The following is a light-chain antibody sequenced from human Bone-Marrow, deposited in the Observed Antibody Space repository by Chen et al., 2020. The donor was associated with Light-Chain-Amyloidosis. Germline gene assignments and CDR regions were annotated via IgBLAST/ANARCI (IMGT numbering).Light chain of an antibody. CDR2: GSS. CDR1: QTISSNY. J-gene: IGKJ4*01. Sequence: EIVLTQSPGTLSLSPGGGANLSCRASQTISSNYLTWYQQKFGQAPRLLIYGSSSRATGIPERFTGSGSGTDFTLTINRLEPEDFAMYYCQQYGTSPLTFGGGTKVEIK. CDR3: QQYGTSPLT. V-gene: IGKV3-20*01.